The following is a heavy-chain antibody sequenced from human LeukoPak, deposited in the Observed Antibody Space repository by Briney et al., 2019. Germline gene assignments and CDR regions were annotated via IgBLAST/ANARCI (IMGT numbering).Heavy chain of an antibody. CDR3: ARDVRRVRPQYYYDSSGYYLC. Sequence: ASVKVSCKASGYTFTSYDINWVRQATGQGLEWMGWMNPNSGNTGYAQKFQGRVTITRNTSISTPYMELSSLRSEDTAVYYCARDVRRVRPQYYYDSSGYYLCWGQGTLVTVSS. CDR1: GYTFTSYD. V-gene: IGHV1-8*03. CDR2: MNPNSGNT. D-gene: IGHD3-22*01. J-gene: IGHJ4*02.